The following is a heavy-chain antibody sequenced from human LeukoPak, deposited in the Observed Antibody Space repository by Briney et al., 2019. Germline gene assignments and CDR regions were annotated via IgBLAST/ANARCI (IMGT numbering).Heavy chain of an antibody. J-gene: IGHJ4*02. D-gene: IGHD4-11*01. CDR1: GFTFSSYW. V-gene: IGHV3-74*01. CDR3: VRGGPLQPFDY. CDR2: INTDGSTT. Sequence: GGSLRLTCAASGFTFSSYWMHWVRQVPRKGLLWVSRINTDGSTTTYADSVKGRFTISRDNAKNTLYLQMNSLRAEDTAVYYCVRGGPLQPFDYWGQGTLVTVSS.